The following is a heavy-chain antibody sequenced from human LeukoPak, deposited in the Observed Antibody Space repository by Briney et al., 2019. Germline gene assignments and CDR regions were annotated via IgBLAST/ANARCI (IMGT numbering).Heavy chain of an antibody. CDR2: IYYTGST. V-gene: IGHV4-30-4*08. CDR1: GGSIRSGDHS. Sequence: SETLSLTCTVSGGSIRSGDHSWNWIRQHPGKGLEWIGYIYYTGSTNYNPSLKSRVTISVDTSKNQFSLKLSSVTAADTAVYYCARRGRSGYFPHYYHYYGMDVWGQGTTVTVSS. J-gene: IGHJ6*02. D-gene: IGHD3-3*01. CDR3: ARRGRSGYFPHYYHYYGMDV.